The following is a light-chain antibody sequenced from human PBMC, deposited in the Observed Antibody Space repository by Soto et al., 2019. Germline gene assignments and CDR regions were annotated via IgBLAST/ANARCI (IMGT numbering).Light chain of an antibody. CDR3: QQYGSSPPYT. CDR1: QSVSSSY. J-gene: IGKJ2*01. CDR2: GAS. V-gene: IGKV3-20*01. Sequence: EIVLTQSPGTLSLSPGERATLSCRASQSVSSSYLAWYQQKPGQAPRLLIYGASSRATAIQDRFSGSGSGTDFTLTISRLESEDCAVYYCQQYGSSPPYTFGQGTKLEIK.